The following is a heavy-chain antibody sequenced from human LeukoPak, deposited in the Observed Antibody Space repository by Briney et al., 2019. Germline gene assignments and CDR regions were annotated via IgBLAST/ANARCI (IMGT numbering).Heavy chain of an antibody. CDR3: AKESGITMVRGVTNNWFDS. J-gene: IGHJ5*01. D-gene: IGHD3-10*01. V-gene: IGHV3-30*18. CDR2: ISYDGRVK. CDR1: GFTFSSYG. Sequence: GGSQRLSCASSGFTFSSYGIHWVRQAPGKGLEWISVISYDGRVKYYADSVKGRFTVSRDNSKNTLYLQMNSLRPEDTAVYYCAKESGITMVRGVTNNWFDSWGQGTLVTVSS.